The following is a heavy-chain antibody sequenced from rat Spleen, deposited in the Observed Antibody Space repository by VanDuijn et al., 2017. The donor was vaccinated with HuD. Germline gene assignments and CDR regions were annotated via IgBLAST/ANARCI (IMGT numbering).Heavy chain of an antibody. CDR1: GFTFSNYD. CDR2: ITYDGSST. V-gene: IGHV5-20*01. J-gene: IGHJ4*01. CDR3: TTGGTTLYVMDV. D-gene: IGHD1-10*01. Sequence: EVQLVESGGGLVQPGRSLKLSCVASGFTFSNYDMAWVRQAPTKGLEWVASITYDGSSTYYRGSVKGRFTISRDYAKSTLYLQMDSLRSEDTATYYCTTGGTTLYVMDVWGQGASVTVSS.